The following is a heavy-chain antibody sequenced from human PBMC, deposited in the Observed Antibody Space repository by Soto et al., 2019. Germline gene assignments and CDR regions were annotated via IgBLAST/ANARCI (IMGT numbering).Heavy chain of an antibody. J-gene: IGHJ4*02. CDR1: GFTFSSFA. Sequence: EVQLLESGGGLVQPGGSLRLSCVGSGFTFSSFAMSWVRQAPGKGLEWVSAMSGGGGSAYHADSVKGRFTISRDNSKNTLYLQMNSLRVEDTDIYYCAKDPSRTTTNRNFDFWGQGTLVTVSS. D-gene: IGHD1-26*01. CDR3: AKDPSRTTTNRNFDF. CDR2: MSGGGGSA. V-gene: IGHV3-23*01.